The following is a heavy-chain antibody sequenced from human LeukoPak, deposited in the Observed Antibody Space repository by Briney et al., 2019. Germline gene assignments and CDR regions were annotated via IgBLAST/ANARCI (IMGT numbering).Heavy chain of an antibody. Sequence: PGGSLRLSCAASGFTFSSYEMNWVRQAPGKGLEWVSYISSSGSTIYYADSVKGRFTISRDNAKNSLYLQMNSLRAEDTAVYYCARDRTTIFGVVINARYSDLWGRGTLVTVSS. CDR1: GFTFSSYE. V-gene: IGHV3-48*03. D-gene: IGHD3-3*01. CDR2: ISSSGSTI. J-gene: IGHJ2*01. CDR3: ARDRTTIFGVVINARYSDL.